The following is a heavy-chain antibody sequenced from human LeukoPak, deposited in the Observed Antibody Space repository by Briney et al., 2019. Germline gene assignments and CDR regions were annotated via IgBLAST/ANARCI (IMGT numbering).Heavy chain of an antibody. J-gene: IGHJ5*02. CDR1: GFTFSDYY. D-gene: IGHD6-19*01. CDR2: ISSSGSTI. V-gene: IGHV3-11*01. CDR3: ARDAVAVAGWFDP. Sequence: GGSLRLSCAASGFTFSDYYMSWIRQAPGKGLEWVSYISSSGSTIYYADSVKGRFTISRGNAKNSLYLQMNSLRAEDTAVYYCARDAVAVAGWFDPWGQGTLVTVSS.